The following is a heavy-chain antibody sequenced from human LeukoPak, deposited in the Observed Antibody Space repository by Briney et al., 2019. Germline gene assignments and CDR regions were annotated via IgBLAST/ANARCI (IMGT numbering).Heavy chain of an antibody. CDR3: ARGFSTPTSWFDP. D-gene: IGHD2-2*01. CDR2: IIPIFGTA. J-gene: IGHJ5*02. Sequence: SVKVSCTASGGTFSSYVISWVRQAPGQGLEWMGGIIPIFGTANYAQKFQGRVTITADESTSTAYMELSSLRSEDTAVYYCARGFSTPTSWFDPWGQGTLVTVSS. CDR1: GGTFSSYV. V-gene: IGHV1-69*13.